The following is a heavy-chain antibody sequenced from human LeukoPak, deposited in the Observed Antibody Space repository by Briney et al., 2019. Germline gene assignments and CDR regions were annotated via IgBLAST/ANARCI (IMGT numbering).Heavy chain of an antibody. J-gene: IGHJ1*01. CDR1: GGSISGYY. Sequence: SETLSLTCTVSGGSISGYYWSWIRQPPGKGLEWIGYIYSSGSTNYNPSLKSRVTISIDTSKNQFSLKLSSVTAADTAVYYCARGVTGGWYGDFQHWGQGTLVTVSS. V-gene: IGHV4-59*01. D-gene: IGHD6-19*01. CDR2: IYSSGST. CDR3: ARGVTGGWYGDFQH.